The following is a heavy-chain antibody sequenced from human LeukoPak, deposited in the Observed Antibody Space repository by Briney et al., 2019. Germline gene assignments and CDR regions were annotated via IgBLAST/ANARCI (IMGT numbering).Heavy chain of an antibody. V-gene: IGHV1-18*01. CDR2: ISGSTGDT. D-gene: IGHD3-10*01. CDR3: ARFRAGVGEPYGDY. J-gene: IGHJ4*02. CDR1: GYSFVLYG. Sequence: ASVKVSCKASGYSFVLYGISWVRQAPGEGPEWMGWISGSTGDTNYAQKLQGRVTMTTDTYTSTAYMELRSLRSDDTAVYYCARFRAGVGEPYGDYWGQGTLVTVSS.